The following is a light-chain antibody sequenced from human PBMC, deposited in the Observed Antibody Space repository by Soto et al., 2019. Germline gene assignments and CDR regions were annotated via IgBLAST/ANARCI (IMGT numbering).Light chain of an antibody. Sequence: EVVMTESPATLSVSPGERATLCCRASETVATNLAGYQQKPCQAPRLLISGASTRAAGISDRFRGSGSGTEFTRTLSSQRSEDSAFYYCQKYFEWPPMTFGQGTKVEI. V-gene: IGKV3-15*01. J-gene: IGKJ1*01. CDR3: QKYFEWPPMT. CDR2: GAS. CDR1: ETVATN.